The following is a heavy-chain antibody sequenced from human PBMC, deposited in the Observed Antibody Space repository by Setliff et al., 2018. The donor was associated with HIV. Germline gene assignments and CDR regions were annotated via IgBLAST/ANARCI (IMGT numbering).Heavy chain of an antibody. Sequence: GGSLRLSCAASGFVFSNYAMSWVRQAPGKGLEWVSSISSTGTYIYYADSMKGRFTISRDNAKNSLHLQMNSLRVEDTAVYYCTRELRCAEYWGQGTLVTVSS. J-gene: IGHJ4*02. D-gene: IGHD4-17*01. CDR2: ISSTGTYI. CDR1: GFVFSNYA. CDR3: TRELRCAEY. V-gene: IGHV3-21*01.